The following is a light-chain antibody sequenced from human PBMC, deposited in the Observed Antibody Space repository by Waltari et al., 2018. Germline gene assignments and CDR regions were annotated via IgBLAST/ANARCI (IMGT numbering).Light chain of an antibody. CDR1: SSDVGGPNF. CDR3: TSYAGSNILV. V-gene: IGLV2-8*01. J-gene: IGLJ2*01. CDR2: EVS. Sequence: QSALTQPPSASGSPGQSVTISSTGTSSDVGGPNFVSWYQQHPGKVPKLMIHEVSKRPSGVPDRFSGSKSGDTASLTVSGLQAEDEADYYCTSYAGSNILVFGGGTKLTVL.